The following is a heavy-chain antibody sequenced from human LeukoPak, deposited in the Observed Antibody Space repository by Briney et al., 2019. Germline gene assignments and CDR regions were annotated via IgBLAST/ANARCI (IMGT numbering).Heavy chain of an antibody. D-gene: IGHD3-16*01. CDR3: ARVGPYYDYVWGSYDY. Sequence: ASVKVSRKASGYTLTSYAMHWVRQAPGQRLEWMGWINAGNGNTKYSQKFQGRVTITRDTSASTAYMELSSLRSEDTAVYYCARVGPYYDYVWGSYDYWGQGTLVTVSS. J-gene: IGHJ4*02. V-gene: IGHV1-3*01. CDR2: INAGNGNT. CDR1: GYTLTSYA.